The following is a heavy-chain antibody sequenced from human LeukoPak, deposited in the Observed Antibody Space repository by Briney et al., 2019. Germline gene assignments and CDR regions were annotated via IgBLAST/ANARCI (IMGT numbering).Heavy chain of an antibody. D-gene: IGHD6-19*01. CDR3: ATKQWLAPPPDS. CDR2: INTDGTVT. J-gene: IGHJ4*02. CDR1: GFTFSRHW. V-gene: IGHV3-74*01. Sequence: PGGSLRLSCAASGFTFSRHWMHWVCQAPGKGLESVSRINTDGTVTTYADSVKGRFTVSRDNADNTMFLQMCSVRDEDTAVYFCATKQWLAPPPDSWGQGTPVTVSS.